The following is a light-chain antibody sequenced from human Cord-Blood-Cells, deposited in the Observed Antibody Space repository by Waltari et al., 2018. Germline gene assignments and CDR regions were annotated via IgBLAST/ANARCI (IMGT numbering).Light chain of an antibody. CDR1: QSVSSN. J-gene: IGKJ2*03. V-gene: IGKV3-15*01. Sequence: EIVMTQSPATLSVSLGERATLSSRASQSVSSNLAWYQKKPGQAPRLLIYGASTRATGIPARFSGSGSGTEFTLTISSLQSEDFAVYCCQQYNNWPPYSFGQGTKLEIK. CDR3: QQYNNWPPYS. CDR2: GAS.